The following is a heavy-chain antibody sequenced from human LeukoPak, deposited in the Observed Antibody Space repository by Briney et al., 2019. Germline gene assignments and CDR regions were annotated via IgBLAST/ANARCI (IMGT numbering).Heavy chain of an antibody. J-gene: IGHJ5*02. D-gene: IGHD1-7*01. CDR1: GYTFTTYG. CDR3: ARDGRFITGTTKNWFDP. Sequence: VASVKVSCKASGYTFTTYGISWVRQAPGQGLEWMGWISAHNGDTEYTQKLQGRVTMSTDTATSTAYMELRSLTSDDTAVYYCARDGRFITGTTKNWFDPWGQGTLVTVSS. CDR2: ISAHNGDT. V-gene: IGHV1-18*01.